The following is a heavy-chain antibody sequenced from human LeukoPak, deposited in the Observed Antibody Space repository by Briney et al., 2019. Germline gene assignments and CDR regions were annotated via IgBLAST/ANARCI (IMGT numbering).Heavy chain of an antibody. D-gene: IGHD2-2*01. J-gene: IGHJ4*02. CDR3: AKFYCSSTSCYETLDY. CDR1: GFTFSSYA. CDR2: ISGSGGST. V-gene: IGHV3-23*01. Sequence: GGSLRLSCAASGFTFSSYAMSWVRQAPGKGLEWVSAISGSGGSTYYADSVKGRFTISRDNPKNTLYLQMNSLRAEDTAVYYCAKFYCSSTSCYETLDYWGQGTLVTVSS.